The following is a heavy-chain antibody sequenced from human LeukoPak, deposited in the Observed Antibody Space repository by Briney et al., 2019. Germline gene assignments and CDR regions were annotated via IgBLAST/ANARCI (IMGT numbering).Heavy chain of an antibody. D-gene: IGHD6-19*01. CDR2: INPRGGAT. V-gene: IGHV1-46*01. CDR1: GYTFTSYF. J-gene: IGHJ4*02. Sequence: ASVKVSCKASGYTFTSYFMHWVRQAPGQGLEGMGIINPRGGATSYAQKFQGRVTMTRDTSTSTVYMDLYSLRSEDTAVYYCAREGNIALAGTTTRIFDYWGQGTLVTVSS. CDR3: AREGNIALAGTTTRIFDY.